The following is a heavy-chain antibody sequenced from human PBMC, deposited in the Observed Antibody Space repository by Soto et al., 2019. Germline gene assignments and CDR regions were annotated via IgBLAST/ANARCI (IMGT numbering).Heavy chain of an antibody. J-gene: IGHJ4*02. V-gene: IGHV3-30-3*01. Sequence: QVQLVESGGGVVQPGRSLRLSCAASGFTFSSYAMHWVRQAPGKGLEWVAVISYDGSNKYYADSVKGRFTISRDNSKNTLYLQMNSLRAEDTAVYYCARDFLSGYFVYWGQGTLVTVSS. CDR3: ARDFLSGYFVY. D-gene: IGHD3-3*01. CDR2: ISYDGSNK. CDR1: GFTFSSYA.